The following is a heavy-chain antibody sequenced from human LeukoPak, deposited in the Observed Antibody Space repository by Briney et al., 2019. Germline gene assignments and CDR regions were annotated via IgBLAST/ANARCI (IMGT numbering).Heavy chain of an antibody. CDR1: GGSFSGYY. CDR3: ARGARIVVVRAAQRWFDP. Sequence: SETLSLTCAVYGGSFSGYYWSWIRQPPGRWLEWIGEINHSGSTNYNPSLKSRVTISVDTSKNQFSLKLSSVTAADTAVYYCARGARIVVVRAAQRWFDPWGQGTLVTVSS. J-gene: IGHJ5*02. V-gene: IGHV4-34*01. CDR2: INHSGST. D-gene: IGHD2-2*01.